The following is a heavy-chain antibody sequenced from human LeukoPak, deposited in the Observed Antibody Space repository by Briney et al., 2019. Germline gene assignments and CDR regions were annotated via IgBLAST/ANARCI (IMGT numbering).Heavy chain of an antibody. D-gene: IGHD1-26*01. V-gene: IGHV1-8*01. CDR3: ARGPKWTGSYYYFDY. J-gene: IGHJ4*02. CDR2: MNPNSGNT. Sequence: GSVTVSCKPSGDTFPSYDINWGRQAPGQGLEWMGWMNPNSGNTGYTQKFQGRVTISRNTSITTAYMELSSLRSEDTGVYYCARGPKWTGSYYYFDYWGQGTLVTVSS. CDR1: GDTFPSYD.